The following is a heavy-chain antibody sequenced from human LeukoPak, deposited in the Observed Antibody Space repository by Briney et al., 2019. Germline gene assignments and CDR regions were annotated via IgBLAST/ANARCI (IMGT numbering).Heavy chain of an antibody. J-gene: IGHJ4*02. V-gene: IGHV3-53*01. D-gene: IGHD4-17*01. Sequence: GGSLRLSCAASGFTVSSNYMSWVRQAPGKGLEWVSVLYYGVSTFYKDSVKGRFTTSGDNFNNTVYLQMDSLRAEDTAVYYCARGRQNYGDYPYWGQGTLVTVSS. CDR1: GFTVSSNY. CDR2: LYYGVST. CDR3: ARGRQNYGDYPY.